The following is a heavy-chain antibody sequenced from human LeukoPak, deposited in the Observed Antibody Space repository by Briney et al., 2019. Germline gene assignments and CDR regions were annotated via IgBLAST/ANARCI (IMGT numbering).Heavy chain of an antibody. J-gene: IGHJ4*02. CDR1: GYTSTSYD. Sequence: ASVKVSCKASGYTSTSYDINWVRQATGQGLEWMGWMNPNSGNTGYAQKFQGRVTITRNTSISTAYMELSSLRSEDTAVYYCARGRNRITIFGVVSTYYFDYWGQGTLVTVSS. D-gene: IGHD3-3*01. CDR2: MNPNSGNT. V-gene: IGHV1-8*03. CDR3: ARGRNRITIFGVVSTYYFDY.